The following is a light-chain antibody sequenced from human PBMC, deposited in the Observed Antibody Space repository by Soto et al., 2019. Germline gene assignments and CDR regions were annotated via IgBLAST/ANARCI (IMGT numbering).Light chain of an antibody. Sequence: EIAMTQSPATLSVSPGERATLSCRASQSVSSNLAWYQQKPGQAPRLLIYGASIRATGIPARFSGSGSGTEFTLTISSLQSEDFAVYYCQQYNNWPLFGPGTKVDIK. CDR3: QQYNNWPL. J-gene: IGKJ3*01. V-gene: IGKV3D-15*01. CDR2: GAS. CDR1: QSVSSN.